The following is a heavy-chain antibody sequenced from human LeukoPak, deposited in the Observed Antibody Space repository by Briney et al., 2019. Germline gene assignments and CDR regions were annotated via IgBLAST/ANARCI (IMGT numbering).Heavy chain of an antibody. J-gene: IGHJ6*03. V-gene: IGHV4-34*01. Sequence: SETLSLTCTVSGGSISGYYWSWIRQPPGKGLEWIGEINHSGSTNYNPSLKSRVTISVDTSKNQFSLKLSSVTAADTAVYYCARGRRGYSGYANRGTYYYYMDVWGKGTTVTVSS. CDR1: GGSISGYY. CDR2: INHSGST. CDR3: ARGRRGYSGYANRGTYYYYMDV. D-gene: IGHD5-12*01.